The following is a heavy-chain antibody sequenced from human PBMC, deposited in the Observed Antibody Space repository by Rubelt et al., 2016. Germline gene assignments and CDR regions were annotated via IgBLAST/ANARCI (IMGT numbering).Heavy chain of an antibody. D-gene: IGHD2-15*01. Sequence: QLQLQESGPGLVKPSETLSLTCTVSGGSISSSSYYWGWTRQPPGKGLEWIGSLYYSGSTYCNPSLEGGVTISGATAKNQFALKLRSATAGDTAVYYCAREVGAATGVGAFDIWGQGTMVTVSS. J-gene: IGHJ3*02. CDR1: GGSISSSSYY. V-gene: IGHV4-39*07. CDR3: AREVGAATGVGAFDI. CDR2: LYYSGST.